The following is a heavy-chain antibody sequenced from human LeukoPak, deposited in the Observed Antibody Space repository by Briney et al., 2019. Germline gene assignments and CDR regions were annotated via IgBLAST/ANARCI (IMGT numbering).Heavy chain of an antibody. CDR3: ARPTGYNRGHAFDI. J-gene: IGHJ3*02. CDR2: INHSGST. D-gene: IGHD1-14*01. V-gene: IGHV4-34*01. CDR1: GGSFSGYY. Sequence: SETLSLTCAVYGGSFSGYYWSWIRQPPGKGLEWIGEINHSGSTNYNPSLKSRVTISVDTSKNQFSLKLSSVTAADTAVYYCARPTGYNRGHAFDIWGQGTMVTVSS.